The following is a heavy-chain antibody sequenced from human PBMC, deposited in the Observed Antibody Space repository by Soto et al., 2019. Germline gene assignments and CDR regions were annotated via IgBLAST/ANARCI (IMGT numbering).Heavy chain of an antibody. V-gene: IGHV3-48*02. CDR1: GFTFSSYS. CDR2: ISSSSSTI. J-gene: IGHJ4*02. CDR3: ARAPLRGMVKRAVGY. Sequence: GGSLRLSCAASGFTFSSYSMNWVRQAPGKGLEWVSYISSSSSTIYYADSVKGRFTISRDNAKNSLYLQMNSLRDEDTAVYYCARAPLRGMVKRAVGYWGQGTLVTVSS. D-gene: IGHD5-18*01.